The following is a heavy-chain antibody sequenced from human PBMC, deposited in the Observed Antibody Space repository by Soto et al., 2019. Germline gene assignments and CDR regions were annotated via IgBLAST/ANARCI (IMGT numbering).Heavy chain of an antibody. Sequence: QVPLVQSGAEVKKPGSSVKVSCKASGGTFSSYTISWVRQAPGQGLEWMGRIIPILGIANYAQKFQGRVTITADKSTSTAYMELSSLRSEDTAVYYCARERIAVAGTGWFDPWRQGTLVTVSS. D-gene: IGHD6-19*01. CDR1: GGTFSSYT. CDR2: IIPILGIA. J-gene: IGHJ5*02. CDR3: ARERIAVAGTGWFDP. V-gene: IGHV1-69*08.